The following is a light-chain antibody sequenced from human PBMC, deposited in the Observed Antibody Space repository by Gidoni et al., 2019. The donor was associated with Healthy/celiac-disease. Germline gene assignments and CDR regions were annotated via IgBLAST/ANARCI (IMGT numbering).Light chain of an antibody. V-gene: IGKV1-39*01. CDR1: QSISSY. CDR3: QQSYSTPFT. J-gene: IGKJ3*01. CDR2: AAS. Sequence: DIQMTQSPSSLSASVGDRVTITCRASQSISSYLNWYQQKPGKAPKLLIYAASSLQSGVPSRFSGIGSGTDFTLTISSLQPEDFATYYCQQSYSTPFTCGPXTKVDIK.